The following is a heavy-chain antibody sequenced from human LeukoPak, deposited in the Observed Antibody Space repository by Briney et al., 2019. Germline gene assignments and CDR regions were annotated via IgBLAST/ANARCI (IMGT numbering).Heavy chain of an antibody. CDR1: GESFSGYY. Sequence: SETLSLTCAVYGESFSGYYWSWIRQPPGKGLEWIGEINHSGSTNYNPSLKSRVTISVDTSKNQFSLKLSSVTAADTAVYYCARGKIQLWLRWFDPWGQGTLVTVSS. D-gene: IGHD5-18*01. CDR3: ARGKIQLWLRWFDP. CDR2: INHSGST. J-gene: IGHJ5*02. V-gene: IGHV4-34*01.